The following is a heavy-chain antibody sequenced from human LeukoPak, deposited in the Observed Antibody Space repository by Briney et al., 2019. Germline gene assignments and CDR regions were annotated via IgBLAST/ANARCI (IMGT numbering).Heavy chain of an antibody. CDR3: ARDLGSGWYPGAFDI. D-gene: IGHD6-19*01. V-gene: IGHV3-48*01. Sequence: GGSLRLSCAASGFTFSSYSMNWVRQAPGKGLEWVSYISSSSSTIYYADSVKGRFTISRDNAKNSLYLQMNSLRAEDTAVYYCARDLGSGWYPGAFDIWGQGTMVTVSS. CDR1: GFTFSSYS. J-gene: IGHJ3*02. CDR2: ISSSSSTI.